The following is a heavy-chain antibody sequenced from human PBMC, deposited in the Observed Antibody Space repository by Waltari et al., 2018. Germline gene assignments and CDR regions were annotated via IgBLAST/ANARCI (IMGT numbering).Heavy chain of an antibody. D-gene: IGHD2-21*02. V-gene: IGHV4-59*01. CDR2: LYYSGST. CDR3: ARVAVNCGGDCYPYYFDY. CDR1: GGSISSYY. Sequence: QVQLQESGPGLVKPSETLSLTCTVSGGSISSYYWSWIRQPPGKGLEWIGYLYYSGSTNYTPSLKGRVTISVDTSKNQFSLKLSSVTAADTAVYYCARVAVNCGGDCYPYYFDYWGQGTLVTVSS. J-gene: IGHJ4*02.